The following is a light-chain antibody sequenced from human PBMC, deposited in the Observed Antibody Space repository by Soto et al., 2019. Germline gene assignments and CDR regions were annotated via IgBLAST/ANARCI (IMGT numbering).Light chain of an antibody. CDR1: SSDVGGYNY. CDR2: EVS. V-gene: IGLV2-14*01. CDR3: SSYKSSRV. J-gene: IGLJ1*01. Sequence: QSALTQPASVSGSPGQSITISCTGTSSDVGGYNYASWYQQHPGKAPKLMIYEVSNRPSGVSNRFSGSKSGNTASLTISGLQAEEEADYYCSSYKSSRVFATGTKDTV.